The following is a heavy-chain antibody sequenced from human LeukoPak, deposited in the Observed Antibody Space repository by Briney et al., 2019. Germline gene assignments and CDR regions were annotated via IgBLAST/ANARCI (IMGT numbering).Heavy chain of an antibody. V-gene: IGHV1-8*03. Sequence: GAPVKVSCKASGYTFTNYDINWVRQATGQGLEWMGYMNPNSGNSAYAQKFQGRVTITTDASISTAYMELSGLRSEDTALYYCAREGLDYWGQGTLVTVSS. CDR2: MNPNSGNS. CDR3: AREGLDY. J-gene: IGHJ4*02. CDR1: GYTFTNYD.